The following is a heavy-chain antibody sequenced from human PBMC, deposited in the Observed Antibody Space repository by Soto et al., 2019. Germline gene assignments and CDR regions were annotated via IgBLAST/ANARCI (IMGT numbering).Heavy chain of an antibody. Sequence: ASVKVSCKASGYTFTSYGISWVRQAPGQGLEWMGWFSAYNGNTNYAQKLQGRVTMTTDTSTSTAYMELRSLRSDDTAVYYCARVKTGVAVAGAFDIWGQGTMVTVSS. CDR3: ARVKTGVAVAGAFDI. CDR2: FSAYNGNT. CDR1: GYTFTSYG. V-gene: IGHV1-18*01. D-gene: IGHD6-19*01. J-gene: IGHJ3*02.